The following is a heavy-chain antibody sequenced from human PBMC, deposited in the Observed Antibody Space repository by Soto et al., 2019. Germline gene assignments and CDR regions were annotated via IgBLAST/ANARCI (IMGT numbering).Heavy chain of an antibody. V-gene: IGHV3-21*01. Sequence: EVQLVESGGGLVKPGGSLRLSCAASGFTFIDYTMNWVRQAPGKGLEWVSSISPSGSYIYYAVSVKGRFTISRDNAKKSLYLQMNSLRADDTAVYYCARPVFPGYSRSWYFDYWGQGALVTVSS. J-gene: IGHJ4*02. CDR1: GFTFIDYT. CDR3: ARPVFPGYSRSWYFDY. D-gene: IGHD6-13*01. CDR2: ISPSGSYI.